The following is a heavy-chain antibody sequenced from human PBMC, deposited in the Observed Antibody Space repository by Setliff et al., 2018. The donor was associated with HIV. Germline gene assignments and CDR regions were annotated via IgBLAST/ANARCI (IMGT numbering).Heavy chain of an antibody. CDR2: VYYSGST. V-gene: IGHV4-39*07. Sequence: SETLSLTCIVSGGSITSSGYYWGWIRQPPGKGLEWIGSVYYSGSTNYNPSLKSRVTISVDTSKNQFSLRLSFVTAADTAVYYCARVARGGHSSRWYYFDYWGQGTLVTVSS. CDR3: ARVARGGHSSRWYYFDY. D-gene: IGHD6-13*01. CDR1: GGSITSSGYY. J-gene: IGHJ4*02.